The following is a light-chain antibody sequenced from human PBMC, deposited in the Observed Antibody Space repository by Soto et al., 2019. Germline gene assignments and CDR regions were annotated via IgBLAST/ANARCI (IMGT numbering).Light chain of an antibody. Sequence: QSALTQPASVSGSPGQSITISCSGTNSDVGGYNYVSWYQQHPGKAPKLMIYDVSYRPSGISNRFSGSKSDNTASLTISGLRAEDEADYYCSSYTTSGLYVVGTGTKVPVL. V-gene: IGLV2-14*01. CDR2: DVS. CDR1: NSDVGGYNY. CDR3: SSYTTSGLYV. J-gene: IGLJ1*01.